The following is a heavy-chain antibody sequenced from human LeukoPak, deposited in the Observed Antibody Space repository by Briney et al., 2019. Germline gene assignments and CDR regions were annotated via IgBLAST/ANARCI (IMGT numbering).Heavy chain of an antibody. D-gene: IGHD4-17*01. Sequence: PGGSLRLSCAASGFTFSSYGMHWVRQAPGKGLEWVVVISYDGSNKYYADSVKGRFTISRDNSKNTLYLQMNSLRAEDTAVYYCAKKATYGDSYFDYWGQGTLVTVSS. CDR1: GFTFSSYG. J-gene: IGHJ4*02. CDR3: AKKATYGDSYFDY. V-gene: IGHV3-30*18. CDR2: ISYDGSNK.